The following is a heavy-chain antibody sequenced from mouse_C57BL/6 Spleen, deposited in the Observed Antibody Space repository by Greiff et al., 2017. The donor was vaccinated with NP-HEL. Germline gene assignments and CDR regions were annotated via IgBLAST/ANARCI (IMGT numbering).Heavy chain of an antibody. Sequence: QVQLKESGPELVKPGASVKISCKASGYAFSSSWMNWVKQRPGKGLEWIGRIYPGDGDTNYNGKFKGKATLTADKSSSTAYMQLSSLTSEDSAVYFCATPNSFAYWGQGTLVTVSA. D-gene: IGHD4-1*01. CDR2: IYPGDGDT. J-gene: IGHJ3*01. CDR1: GYAFSSSW. V-gene: IGHV1-82*01. CDR3: ATPNSFAY.